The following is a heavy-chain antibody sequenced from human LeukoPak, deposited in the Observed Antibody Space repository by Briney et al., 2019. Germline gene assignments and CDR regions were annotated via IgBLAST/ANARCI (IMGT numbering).Heavy chain of an antibody. CDR2: IIPIFGIA. Sequence: ASVKVSCKASGGTFSSYAISWVQQAPGQGLEWMGRIIPIFGIANYAQKFQGRVTITADKSTSTAYMELSSLRSEDTAVYYCARRDRTGNAFDIWGQGTMVTVSS. D-gene: IGHD1-1*01. CDR3: ARRDRTGNAFDI. CDR1: GGTFSSYA. J-gene: IGHJ3*02. V-gene: IGHV1-69*04.